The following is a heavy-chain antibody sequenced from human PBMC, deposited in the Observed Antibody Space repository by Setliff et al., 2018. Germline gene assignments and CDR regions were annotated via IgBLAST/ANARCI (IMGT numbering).Heavy chain of an antibody. CDR2: ISRSGST. CDR1: GDSIMSPTYT. D-gene: IGHD3-16*01. Sequence: SETLSLTCTVSGDSIMSPTYTWTWIRQLPGKGLEWIGYISRSGSTSYNSSLKRQITISLDTPKNQFSLKMNSVTAADTAVYYCASWGSAIGFDLWGQGTVVTVSS. J-gene: IGHJ3*01. CDR3: ASWGSAIGFDL. V-gene: IGHV4-31*01.